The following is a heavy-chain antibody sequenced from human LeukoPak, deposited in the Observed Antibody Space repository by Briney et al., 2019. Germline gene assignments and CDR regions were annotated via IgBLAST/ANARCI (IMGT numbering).Heavy chain of an antibody. Sequence: GSLRLSCTASGFSFDTYAMSWFRQAPGKGPEWVGFIRSKAYGGTPEYAASIKGRFTMSRDDSQGIAYLQMNSLKIEDTAVYYCTRDPMIAVPACDIWGQGTMVTVSS. J-gene: IGHJ3*02. CDR1: GFSFDTYA. CDR2: IRSKAYGGTP. V-gene: IGHV3-49*03. CDR3: TRDPMIAVPACDI. D-gene: IGHD3-22*01.